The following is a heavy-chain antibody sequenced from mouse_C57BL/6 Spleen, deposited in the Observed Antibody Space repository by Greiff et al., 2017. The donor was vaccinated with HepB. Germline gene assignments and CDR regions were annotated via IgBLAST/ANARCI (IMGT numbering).Heavy chain of an antibody. J-gene: IGHJ3*01. D-gene: IGHD1-1*01. Sequence: VQLQQSGAELVRPGTSVKMSCKASGYIFTNYWIGWAKQRPGHGLEWIGDIYPGGGYTNYNEKFKGKATLTADKSSSTAYMQFSSLTSEDSAIYYCARKGTTVVESGFAYWGQGTLVTVSA. CDR3: ARKGTTVVESGFAY. CDR1: GYIFTNYW. CDR2: IYPGGGYT. V-gene: IGHV1-63*01.